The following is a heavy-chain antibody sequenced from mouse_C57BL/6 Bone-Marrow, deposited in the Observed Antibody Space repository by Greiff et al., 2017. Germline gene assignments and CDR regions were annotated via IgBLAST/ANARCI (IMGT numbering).Heavy chain of an antibody. CDR2: IYPGDGDT. CDR3: ARGEGYYD. CDR1: GYAFSSSW. V-gene: IGHV1-82*01. Sequence: QVQLQQSGPELVKPGASVKISCKPSGYAFSSSWMNWVKQRPGKGLEWIGRIYPGDGDTNYNGKFKGKATLTADKSSSTAYMQLSSLTSEDSAVYFCARGEGYYDWGQGTTLTVSS. J-gene: IGHJ2*01. D-gene: IGHD1-1*02.